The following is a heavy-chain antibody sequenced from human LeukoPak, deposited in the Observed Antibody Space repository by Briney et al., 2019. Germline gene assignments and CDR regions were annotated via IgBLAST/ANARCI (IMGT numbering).Heavy chain of an antibody. CDR2: ISSSSSTI. CDR3: ARDRRSGLSSRKPY. CDR1: GFTFSSYS. Sequence: PGGSLRLSCAASGFTFSSYSMNWVRQAPGKGLEWVSYISSSSSTIYYADSVKGRFTISRDNAKNSLYLQMNSLRAEDTAVYYCARDRRSGLSSRKPYWGQGTLVTVSS. J-gene: IGHJ4*02. V-gene: IGHV3-48*01. D-gene: IGHD5-12*01.